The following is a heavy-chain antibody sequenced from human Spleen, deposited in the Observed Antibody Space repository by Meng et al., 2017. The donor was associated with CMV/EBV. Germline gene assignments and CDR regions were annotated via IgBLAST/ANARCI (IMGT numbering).Heavy chain of an antibody. J-gene: IGHJ4*02. CDR2: MCPYTGNT. V-gene: IGHV1-18*01. CDR3: AKISGGGEYFDY. CDR1: GFIFTSYL. Sequence: ASVKVSCKASGFIFTSYLITWVRPAPGQGLEWMGWMCPYTGNTDNPQNFQGRVNMTADTSTSTDYMVLRSLTSDDSGVYNCAKISGGGEYFDYWGQGTVVTVSS. D-gene: IGHD3-16*01.